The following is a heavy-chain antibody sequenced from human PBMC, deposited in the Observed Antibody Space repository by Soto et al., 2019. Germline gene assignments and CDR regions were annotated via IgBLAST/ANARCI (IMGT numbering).Heavy chain of an antibody. Sequence: QVQLQESGPGLVKPSETLSLTCTVSGGSISSYYWSWIRQPPGKGLEWIGYIYYSGSTNYNPSLRSRATISVDTSKNQFSLKLSSVTAADTAVYYCASFCISTRCYVRSGYNHYWGQGTLVTVSS. CDR1: GGSISSYY. CDR2: IYYSGST. D-gene: IGHD2-2*01. CDR3: ASFCISTRCYVRSGYNHY. J-gene: IGHJ4*02. V-gene: IGHV4-59*01.